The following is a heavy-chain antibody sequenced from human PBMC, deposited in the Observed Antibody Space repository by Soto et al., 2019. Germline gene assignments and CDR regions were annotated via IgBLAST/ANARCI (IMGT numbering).Heavy chain of an antibody. Sequence: SETLSLTCAVYGGSFNGYYWSWIRQPPGKGLEWIGEINHSGSTNYNPSLKSRVTISVDTSKNQFSLKLSSVTAADTAVYYCARTRWNRYYYYYGMDVWGQGTTATVSS. CDR1: GGSFNGYY. J-gene: IGHJ6*02. CDR2: INHSGST. V-gene: IGHV4-34*01. CDR3: ARTRWNRYYYYYGMDV. D-gene: IGHD1-1*01.